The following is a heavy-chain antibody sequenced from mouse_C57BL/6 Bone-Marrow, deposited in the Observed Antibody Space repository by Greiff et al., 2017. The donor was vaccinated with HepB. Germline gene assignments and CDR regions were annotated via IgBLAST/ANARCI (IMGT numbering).Heavy chain of an antibody. J-gene: IGHJ4*01. D-gene: IGHD1-2*01. CDR2: IDPETGGT. V-gene: IGHV1-15*01. CDR3: TRNYGGDY. CDR1: GYTFTDYE. Sequence: QVHVKQSGAELVRPGASVTLSCKASGYTFTDYEMHWVKQTPVHGLEWIGAIDPETGGTAYNQKFKGKAILTADKSSSTAYMELRSLTSEDSAVYYCTRNYGGDYWGQGTSVTVSS.